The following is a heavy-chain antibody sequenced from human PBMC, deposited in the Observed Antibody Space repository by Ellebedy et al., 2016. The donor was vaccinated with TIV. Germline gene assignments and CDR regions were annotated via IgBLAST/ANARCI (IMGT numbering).Heavy chain of an antibody. J-gene: IGHJ6*02. CDR3: ARPRIQLWVRGGMDV. D-gene: IGHD5-18*01. Sequence: GGSLRLSCAASGFTFSSYAMSWVRQAPGKGLEWVSAISGSDGTTSYADSVKGWFTISRDNSKNTLYLQMNSLRAEDTAVYYCARPRIQLWVRGGMDVWGQGTTVTVSS. CDR1: GFTFSSYA. V-gene: IGHV3-23*01. CDR2: ISGSDGTT.